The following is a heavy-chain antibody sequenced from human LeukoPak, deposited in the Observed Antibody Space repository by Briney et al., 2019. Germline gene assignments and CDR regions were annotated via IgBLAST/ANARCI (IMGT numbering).Heavy chain of an antibody. Sequence: TGGSLRLPCAASGFTFSSYEMNWVRQAPGKGLEWVSYISSSGSTIYYADSVKGRFTISRDNAKNSLYLQMNSLRAEDTAVYYCARIRQRSSWDNYYYYYGMDVWGKGTTVTVSS. D-gene: IGHD6-13*01. CDR3: ARIRQRSSWDNYYYYYGMDV. CDR1: GFTFSSYE. V-gene: IGHV3-48*03. CDR2: ISSSGSTI. J-gene: IGHJ6*04.